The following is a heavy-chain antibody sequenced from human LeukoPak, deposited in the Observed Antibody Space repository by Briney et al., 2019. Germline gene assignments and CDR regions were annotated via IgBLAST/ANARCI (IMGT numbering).Heavy chain of an antibody. J-gene: IGHJ6*03. Sequence: GGSLRLSCGASGFTFSSYGMHWVRQAPGKGLEWVAVIWYDGDNKYYADAVKGRFTISRDNSKNTVYLQMNSLRAEDTAVYYCARVYTSTWYLGYLHMDVWGKGTAVTVSS. CDR3: ARVYTSTWYLGYLHMDV. V-gene: IGHV3-33*01. D-gene: IGHD6-13*01. CDR2: IWYDGDNK. CDR1: GFTFSSYG.